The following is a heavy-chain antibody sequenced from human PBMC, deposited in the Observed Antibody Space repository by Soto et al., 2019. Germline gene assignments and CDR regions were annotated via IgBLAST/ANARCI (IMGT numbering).Heavy chain of an antibody. Sequence: SETLSLTCAVYGGSFSGYYWSWIRQPPGKGLEWIGEINHSGSTNYNPSLKSRVTISVDTSKNQFSLKLSSVTAADTAVYYCARGRVGYCSGGSCYSQFYYYYYYMDVWGKGTTVTVSS. CDR1: GGSFSGYY. CDR3: ARGRVGYCSGGSCYSQFYYYYYYMDV. J-gene: IGHJ6*03. CDR2: INHSGST. V-gene: IGHV4-34*01. D-gene: IGHD2-15*01.